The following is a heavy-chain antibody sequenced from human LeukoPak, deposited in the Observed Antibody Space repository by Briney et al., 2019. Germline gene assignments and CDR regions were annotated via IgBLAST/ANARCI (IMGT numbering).Heavy chain of an antibody. CDR1: GFTFSSYS. D-gene: IGHD3-22*01. Sequence: GGSLRLSCAASGFTFSSYSVNWVRQAPGKGLEWVSYISSGSSTIYYADSVKGRFTISGDNAKNSLYLQMNSLRAEDTAVYYCAREYYYDSSGYPNFDYWGQGTLVTVSS. CDR2: ISSGSSTI. J-gene: IGHJ4*02. CDR3: AREYYYDSSGYPNFDY. V-gene: IGHV3-48*01.